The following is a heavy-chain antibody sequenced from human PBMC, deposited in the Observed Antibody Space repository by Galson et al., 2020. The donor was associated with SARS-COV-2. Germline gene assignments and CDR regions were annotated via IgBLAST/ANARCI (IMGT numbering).Heavy chain of an antibody. CDR3: VTGWLPYYYGMVV. CDR2: IKQDGSEK. Sequence: QLGQSLKIFCAASGFTHSSSRLSWVRQAPGKGLVWVANIKQDGSEKYYLVSVKGRFTISRDNSKNTLYLQMNSLRAEDTVVYYCVTGWLPYYYGMVVWGQGTTVTVSS. J-gene: IGHJ6*02. V-gene: IGHV3-7*02. CDR1: GFTHSSSR. D-gene: IGHD5-12*01.